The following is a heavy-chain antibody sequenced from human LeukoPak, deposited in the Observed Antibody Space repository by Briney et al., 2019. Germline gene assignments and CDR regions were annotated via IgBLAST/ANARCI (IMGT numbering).Heavy chain of an antibody. CDR2: ISSSSSYI. V-gene: IGHV3-21*01. CDR3: ARDLLVLLGYGMDV. D-gene: IGHD2/OR15-2a*01. Sequence: GGSLRLSCAASGFTFSSYSMNWVRQAPGKGLEWVSSISSSSSYIYYADSVKGRFTISRDNAKNSLYLQMNSLRAEDTAVYYCARDLLVLLGYGMDVWGQGTTVTVSS. J-gene: IGHJ6*02. CDR1: GFTFSSYS.